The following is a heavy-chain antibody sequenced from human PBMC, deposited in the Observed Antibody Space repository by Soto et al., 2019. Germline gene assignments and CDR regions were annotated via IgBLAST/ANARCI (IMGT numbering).Heavy chain of an antibody. V-gene: IGHV4-30-4*01. CDR2: KYYSGAT. CDR3: ARGRPNYFYYGLDV. J-gene: IGHJ6*02. CDR1: GGSIKSDYY. Sequence: SETLSLTCTVSGGSIKSDYYWAWVRQPPGGGLQWMGYKYYSGATDSDPSPEARVSFSVDTSKNQFFLNLTSVTVADTAVYFCARGRPNYFYYGLDVWGPGIPVTVS.